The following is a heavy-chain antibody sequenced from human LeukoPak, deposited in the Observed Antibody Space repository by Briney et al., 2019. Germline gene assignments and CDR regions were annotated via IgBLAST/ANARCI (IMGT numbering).Heavy chain of an antibody. CDR2: IYHNGNT. V-gene: IGHV4-38-2*02. CDR3: ASYDYGDYVFDY. Sequence: SETLSLTCTVSTYSISSGYYWGWIRQPPGKGLEWIGNIYHNGNTYYNPSLKSRVTISVDTSKKQFSLKLRTATAADTAVYYCASYDYGDYVFDYWGQGTLVTVSS. J-gene: IGHJ4*02. CDR1: TYSISSGYY. D-gene: IGHD4-17*01.